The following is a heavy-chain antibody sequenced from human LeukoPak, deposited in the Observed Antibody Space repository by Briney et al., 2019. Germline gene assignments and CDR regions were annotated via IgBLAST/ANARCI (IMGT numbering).Heavy chain of an antibody. CDR1: GSTFDTTW. CDR3: ARVRPGDADS. D-gene: IGHD1-26*01. J-gene: IGHJ5*01. Sequence: GASLRLAWAPSGSTFDTTWIAWVRQAAGEGLEWVASTHQGGRGKYYPYSVKGRFTMSRDRAKNSLCLPMCSLRAEQWITDHCARVRPGDADSWGQGTLVSVSS. V-gene: IGHV3-7*01. CDR2: THQGGRGK.